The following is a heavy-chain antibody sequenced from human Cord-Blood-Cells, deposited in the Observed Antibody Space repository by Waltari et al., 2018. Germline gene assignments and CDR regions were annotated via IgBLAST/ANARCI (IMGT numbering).Heavy chain of an antibody. D-gene: IGHD5-18*01. CDR1: GYTFTSYD. J-gene: IGHJ4*02. Sequence: QVQLVQSGAEVKKPGASVKVSCKASGYTFTSYDINWVRQATGHGLEWMGWMNPNSGNTGYAQKFQGRVTITRNTSISTAYMELSSLRSEDTAVYYCARGSFRRGYSYGYNDYWGQGTLVTVSS. CDR3: ARGSFRRGYSYGYNDY. V-gene: IGHV1-8*03. CDR2: MNPNSGNT.